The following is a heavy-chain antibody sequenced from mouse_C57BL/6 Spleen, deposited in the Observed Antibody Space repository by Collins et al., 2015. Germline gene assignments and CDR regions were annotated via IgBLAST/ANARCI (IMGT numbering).Heavy chain of an antibody. CDR1: GYTFTSYN. V-gene: IGHV1-12*01. CDR3: ARWSYYGSSGYFDV. D-gene: IGHD1-1*01. CDR2: IYPGNGDT. Sequence: QAYLQQSGAELVRPGASVKMSCKASGYTFTSYNMHWVKQTPRQGLEWIGAIYPGNGDTSYNQKFKGKATLTVDKSSSTAYMQLSSLTSEDSAVYFCARWSYYGSSGYFDVWGTGTTVTVSS. J-gene: IGHJ1*03.